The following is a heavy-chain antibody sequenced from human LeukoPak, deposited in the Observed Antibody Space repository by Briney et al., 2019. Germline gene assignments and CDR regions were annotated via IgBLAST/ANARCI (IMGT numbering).Heavy chain of an antibody. J-gene: IGHJ5*02. V-gene: IGHV3-74*01. CDR3: AKDRSFSPLRYFDWFPMYNWFDP. CDR2: INTDGSST. CDR1: GFTFSSYW. Sequence: GGSLRLSCAASGFTFSSYWMHWVRQAPGKGLVWVSRINTDGSSTSYADSVKGRFTISRDNAKNTLYLQMNSLRAEDTAVYYCAKDRSFSPLRYFDWFPMYNWFDPWGQGTLVTVSS. D-gene: IGHD3-9*01.